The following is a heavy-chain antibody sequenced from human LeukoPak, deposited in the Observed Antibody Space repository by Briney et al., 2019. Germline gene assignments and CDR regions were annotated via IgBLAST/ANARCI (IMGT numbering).Heavy chain of an antibody. CDR3: TTIFGVVSDDAFDI. CDR1: GFTFSSYS. J-gene: IGHJ3*02. D-gene: IGHD3-3*01. CDR2: ISSSSSYI. Sequence: GGSLRLSCXASGFTFSSYSLNWVRQAPGKGLEWVSSISSSSSYIYYADSVKGRFTISRDNAKNSLYLQMNSLRAEDTAVYYCTTIFGVVSDDAFDIWGQGTMVTVSS. V-gene: IGHV3-21*01.